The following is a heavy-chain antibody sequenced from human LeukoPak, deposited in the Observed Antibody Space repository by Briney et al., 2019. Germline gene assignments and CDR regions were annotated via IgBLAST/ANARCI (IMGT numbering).Heavy chain of an antibody. CDR1: GFTFSSYW. J-gene: IGHJ4*02. V-gene: IGHV3-7*01. Sequence: GGSLRLSCAASGFTFSSYWMSWVRQAPGKGLEWVANIKQDGIEKYYVDSVKGRFTISRDNAKNSLYLQMNSLRAEDTAVYYCAREGDYYCSGGSCYDYWGQGTLVTVSS. CDR2: IKQDGIEK. CDR3: AREGDYYCSGGSCYDY. D-gene: IGHD2-15*01.